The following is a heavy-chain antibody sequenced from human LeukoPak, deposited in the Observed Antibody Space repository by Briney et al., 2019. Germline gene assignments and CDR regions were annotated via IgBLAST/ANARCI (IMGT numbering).Heavy chain of an antibody. CDR1: GGSFSGYY. CDR3: TGEPCGDARGLSPRGSFDY. CDR2: INHNGST. D-gene: IGHD3-16*02. J-gene: IGHJ4*02. Sequence: SDTLSLTCAVYGGSFSGYYWSWIRQPPGKGLEGIGEINHNGSTNYNPSLKSRVTISVDTSKNQFSLKVSSVTAADTAVYYCTGEPCGDARGLSPRGSFDYWGQGTLVTVSS. V-gene: IGHV4-34*01.